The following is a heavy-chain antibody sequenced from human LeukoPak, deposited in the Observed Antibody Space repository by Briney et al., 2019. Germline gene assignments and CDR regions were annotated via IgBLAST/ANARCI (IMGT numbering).Heavy chain of an antibody. Sequence: SGGSLRLSCAASGFTFSSYWMYWVRQAPGKGLEWVSAISGSGGSTYYADSVKGRFTISRDNSKNTLYLQMNSLRAEDTAVYYCAKPRGVTMVRGVIYDYWGQGTLVTVSS. D-gene: IGHD3-10*01. CDR1: GFTFSSYW. CDR3: AKPRGVTMVRGVIYDY. CDR2: ISGSGGST. J-gene: IGHJ4*02. V-gene: IGHV3-23*01.